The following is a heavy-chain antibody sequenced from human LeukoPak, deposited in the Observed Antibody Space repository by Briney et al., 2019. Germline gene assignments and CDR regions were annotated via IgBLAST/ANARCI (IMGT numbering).Heavy chain of an antibody. CDR3: ARPLGYCSGGSCYPNDY. Sequence: PGGSLRLSCAASGFTFSTYAMTWVRQAPGKGLEWVSGISSIGGSTYYADSVKGRFTISRDNSKNTLYLQMNSLRAEDTAVYYCARPLGYCSGGSCYPNDYWGQGTLVTVSS. V-gene: IGHV3-23*01. D-gene: IGHD2-15*01. CDR1: GFTFSTYA. J-gene: IGHJ4*02. CDR2: ISSIGGST.